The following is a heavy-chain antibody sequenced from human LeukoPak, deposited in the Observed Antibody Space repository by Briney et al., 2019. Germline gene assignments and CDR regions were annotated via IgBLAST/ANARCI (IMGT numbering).Heavy chain of an antibody. CDR2: ISYDGSKK. D-gene: IGHD3-9*01. CDR1: GFTFSAYG. Sequence: GRSLRLSCAASGFTFSAYGMHWVRQAPGKGLEWVTIISYDGSKKYYADSVKGRFTISRDESKNTLYLQMNSLRAEDTAVYYWARGAYDILTYFDYWGQGTLVTVSS. V-gene: IGHV3-30*03. J-gene: IGHJ4*02. CDR3: ARGAYDILTYFDY.